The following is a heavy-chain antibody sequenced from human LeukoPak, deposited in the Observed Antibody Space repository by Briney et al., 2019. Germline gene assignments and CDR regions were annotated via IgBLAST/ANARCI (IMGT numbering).Heavy chain of an antibody. D-gene: IGHD3-22*01. CDR2: INFNSGGK. Sequence: ASVKVSCKASAYTFSGYYIHWVRQAPGQGLEWMGWINFNSGGKIFAQKFQGRVTMTRDTSISTAYMELSRLRSDDTAVYYCARAGDYYDSSGHHDAFDIWGQGTMVTVSS. V-gene: IGHV1-2*02. CDR1: AYTFSGYY. J-gene: IGHJ3*02. CDR3: ARAGDYYDSSGHHDAFDI.